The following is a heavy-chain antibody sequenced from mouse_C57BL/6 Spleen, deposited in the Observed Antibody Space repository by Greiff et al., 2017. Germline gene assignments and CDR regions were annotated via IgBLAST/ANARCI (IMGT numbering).Heavy chain of an antibody. J-gene: IGHJ3*01. V-gene: IGHV2-5*01. CDR1: GFSLTSYG. CDR2: IWRGGST. CDR3: AKNLGDGYPFFAY. Sequence: VQLQQSGPGLVQPSQSLSITCTVSGFSLTSYGVHWVRQSPGKGLEWLGVIWRGGSTDYNAAFMSRLSITKDNSKSQVFFKMNSLQADDTAIYDCAKNLGDGYPFFAYWGQGTLVTVSA. D-gene: IGHD2-3*01.